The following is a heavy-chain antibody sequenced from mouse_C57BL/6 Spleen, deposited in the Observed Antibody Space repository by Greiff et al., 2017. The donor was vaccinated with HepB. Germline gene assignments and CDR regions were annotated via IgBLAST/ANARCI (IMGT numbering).Heavy chain of an antibody. CDR1: GYTFTSYW. CDR2: IDPSDSYT. V-gene: IGHV1-50*01. Sequence: VQLQQPGAELVKPGASVKLSCKASGYTFTSYWMQWVKQRPGQGLEWIGEIDPSDSYTNYNQKFKGKATLTVDTSSSTAYMQLSSLTSEDSAVYYCARRTTVVAGGAMDYWGQGTSVNVSS. J-gene: IGHJ4*01. D-gene: IGHD1-1*01. CDR3: ARRTTVVAGGAMDY.